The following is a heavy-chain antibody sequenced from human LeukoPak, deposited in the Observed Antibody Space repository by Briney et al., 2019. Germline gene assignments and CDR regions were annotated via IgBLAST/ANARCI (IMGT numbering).Heavy chain of an antibody. CDR1: GGSLSGYY. CDR2: INHSGST. J-gene: IGHJ6*03. CDR3: ARAPTFYMDV. Sequence: SETLSLTCAVYGGSLSGYYWSWIRQPPGRGLEWIGEINHSGSTNYNPSLKSRVTISVDTSKNQFSLKLSSVTAADTAVYYCARAPTFYMDVWGKGTTVTVSS. V-gene: IGHV4-34*01.